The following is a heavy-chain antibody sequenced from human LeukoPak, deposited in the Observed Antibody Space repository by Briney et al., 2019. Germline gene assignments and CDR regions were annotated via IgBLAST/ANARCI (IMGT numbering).Heavy chain of an antibody. CDR3: ARDRVPTDY. CDR1: GFISSTYS. J-gene: IGHJ4*02. V-gene: IGHV3-48*02. CDR2: ISGNSVTR. Sequence: PGGSLRLSCAASGFISSTYSMNWVRQAPGKGLEWVSQISGNSVTRYYADSVKGRFTISRDNVKNSLYLQMNSLRDEDTAVYYCARDRVPTDYWGQGTLVTVSS. D-gene: IGHD5/OR15-5a*01.